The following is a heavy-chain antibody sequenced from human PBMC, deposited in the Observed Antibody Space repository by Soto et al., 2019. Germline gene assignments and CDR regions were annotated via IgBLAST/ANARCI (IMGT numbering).Heavy chain of an antibody. V-gene: IGHV3-11*01. J-gene: IGHJ4*02. D-gene: IGHD1-26*01. CDR1: GFTFSDYY. CDR3: ARELGATTPYFDY. CDR2: ISSTSNTI. Sequence: PGGSLRLSCAASGFTFSDYYMSWIRQAPGKGLEWFSYISSTSNTIYYADSVKGRFTISRDNTKNSLYLQMNSLRAEDTAVYYCARELGATTPYFDYWGQGTLVTVSS.